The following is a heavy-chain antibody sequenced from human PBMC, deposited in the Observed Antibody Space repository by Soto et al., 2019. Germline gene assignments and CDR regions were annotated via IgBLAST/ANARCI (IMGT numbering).Heavy chain of an antibody. Sequence: QLHLVQSGAVVKKPGASVTVSCSASGYPVTAYYMHWVRQAPGRGLGGMGGINPATGGAKYTQALPGRAPKTRVTSPSTDFMDLNCVATEGTAEFYCACGGGVGVDGSADFDMWGQGTVVTVSS. CDR3: ACGGGVGVDGSADFDM. CDR1: GYPVTAYY. D-gene: IGHD3-3*01. V-gene: IGHV1-2*02. J-gene: IGHJ3*02. CDR2: INPATGGA.